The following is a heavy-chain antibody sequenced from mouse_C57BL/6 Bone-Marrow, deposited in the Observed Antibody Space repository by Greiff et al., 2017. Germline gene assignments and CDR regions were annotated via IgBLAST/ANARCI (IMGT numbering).Heavy chain of an antibody. CDR3: ASAGGMDY. Sequence: VQLLQSGAELMKPGASVKLSCKASGYTFPSYWIEWVKQRPGHGLEWIGGIVPGSGSTNYNEKFKGKATFTADTTSNTAYLQLSSLTTEDSAIYYCASAGGMDYWGQGTSVTVSA. J-gene: IGHJ4*01. CDR2: IVPGSGST. CDR1: GYTFPSYW. V-gene: IGHV1-9*01.